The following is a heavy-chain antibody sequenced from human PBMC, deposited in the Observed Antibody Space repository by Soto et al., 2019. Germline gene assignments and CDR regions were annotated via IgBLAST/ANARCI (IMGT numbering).Heavy chain of an antibody. J-gene: IGHJ4*02. D-gene: IGHD5-12*01. CDR3: AKAKMPIVARVGGGD. Sequence: GGSLRLSCEASGFTFSDYYMSWIRQAPGKGLEWVSYISGTGTTTYHADSVRGRFTISRDNVKNSLYLQMNTLSAEDTAVYYCAKAKMPIVARVGGGDWGQGSVVTVSS. CDR1: GFTFSDYY. V-gene: IGHV3-11*01. CDR2: ISGTGTTT.